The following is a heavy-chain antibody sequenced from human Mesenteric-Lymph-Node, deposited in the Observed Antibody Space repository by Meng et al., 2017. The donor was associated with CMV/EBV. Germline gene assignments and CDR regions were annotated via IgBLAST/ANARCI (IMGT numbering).Heavy chain of an antibody. Sequence: GESLKISCAASGFTFSSYWMSWVRQAPGKGLEWVANIKQDGSEKYYVDSVKGRFTISRDNAKSSLYLEMNNVKVEDTAVYYCSAIGYWGQGTLVTVSS. CDR2: IKQDGSEK. J-gene: IGHJ4*02. CDR3: SAIGY. D-gene: IGHD2-2*01. CDR1: GFTFSSYW. V-gene: IGHV3-7*03.